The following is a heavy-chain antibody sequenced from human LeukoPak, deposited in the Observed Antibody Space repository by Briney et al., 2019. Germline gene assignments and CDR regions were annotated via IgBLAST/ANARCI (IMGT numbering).Heavy chain of an antibody. D-gene: IGHD3-3*01. Sequence: SVKVSCKASGGTFSSYAISWVRQAPGQGLEWMGGIVPIFGTANYAQKFQGRVTITADESTSTAYMELSSLRSEDTAVYYCARDERFLEWLLFNYWGQGTLVTVSS. CDR2: IVPIFGTA. J-gene: IGHJ4*02. V-gene: IGHV1-69*13. CDR1: GGTFSSYA. CDR3: ARDERFLEWLLFNY.